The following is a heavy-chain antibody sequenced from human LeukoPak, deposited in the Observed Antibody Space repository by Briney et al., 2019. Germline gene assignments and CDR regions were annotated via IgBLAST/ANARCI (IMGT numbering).Heavy chain of an antibody. Sequence: GGSLRLSCAASGFTFSSYGMHWVRQAPGKGLEWVAVISYDGSNKYYADSVKGRFTISRDNSKNTLYLQMNSLRAEDTAVYYCAKDSVALGGSAIWIRTYYFDYWGQGTLVTVSS. CDR2: ISYDGSNK. V-gene: IGHV3-30*18. CDR1: GFTFSSYG. D-gene: IGHD1-26*01. J-gene: IGHJ4*02. CDR3: AKDSVALGGSAIWIRTYYFDY.